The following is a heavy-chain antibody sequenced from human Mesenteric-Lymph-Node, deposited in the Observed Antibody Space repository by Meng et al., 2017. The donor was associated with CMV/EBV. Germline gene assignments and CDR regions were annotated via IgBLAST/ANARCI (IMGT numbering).Heavy chain of an antibody. J-gene: IGHJ4*02. Sequence: ASVKVSCKASGYPFTGYDIHWARQAPGQGPEWMGWINPNSGGTKYAQRFQGRVTMTRDTSINTAYMELSRLRFDDTAVYYCARLGGSYFDFWGQGNLVTVSS. D-gene: IGHD1-26*01. CDR2: INPNSGGT. V-gene: IGHV1-2*02. CDR1: GYPFTGYD. CDR3: ARLGGSYFDF.